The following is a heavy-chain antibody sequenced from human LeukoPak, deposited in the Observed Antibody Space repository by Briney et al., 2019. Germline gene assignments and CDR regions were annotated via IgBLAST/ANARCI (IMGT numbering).Heavy chain of an antibody. CDR2: IYYSGST. V-gene: IGHV4-59*01. D-gene: IGHD3-22*01. J-gene: IGHJ3*02. Sequence: SETLSLTCTVSGGSIIIYYWSWIRQPPGKGLEWIGYIYYSGSTNYNPSLKSRVTISVDTSKNQFSLKLSSVTAADTAVYYCARASLNRNYYDSSGPPFAFDIWGQGTMVTVSS. CDR1: GGSIIIYY. CDR3: ARASLNRNYYDSSGPPFAFDI.